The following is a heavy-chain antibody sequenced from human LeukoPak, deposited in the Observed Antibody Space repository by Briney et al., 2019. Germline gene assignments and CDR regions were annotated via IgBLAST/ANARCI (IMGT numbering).Heavy chain of an antibody. CDR1: GFTFSSYG. CDR2: ISDDGSRQ. J-gene: IGHJ4*02. V-gene: IGHV3-30*19. Sequence: QPGGSLRLSCAASGFTFSSYGMHWVRQAPGKGLEWVAFISDDGSRQHYADSVKGRFTISRDNSKNTLNLQMNSLRAEDTAVYYCVKDRTGTYTLDYWGQGTLVTVSS. D-gene: IGHD3-10*01. CDR3: VKDRTGTYTLDY.